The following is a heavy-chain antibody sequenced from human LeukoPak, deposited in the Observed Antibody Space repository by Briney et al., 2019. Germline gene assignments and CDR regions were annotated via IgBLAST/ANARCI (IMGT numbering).Heavy chain of an antibody. Sequence: GASLRLSCEGSGFTFSTYDMNWVRQGPGKGLQGVSGISGSGDTTYYADPVKGRFTIYRDNSKNTVYLVMNSLRGEDTAEYYCARDRGSDGFDIWGQGTMVIVSS. D-gene: IGHD3-10*01. V-gene: IGHV3-23*01. CDR2: ISGSGDTT. CDR1: GFTFSTYD. J-gene: IGHJ3*02. CDR3: ARDRGSDGFDI.